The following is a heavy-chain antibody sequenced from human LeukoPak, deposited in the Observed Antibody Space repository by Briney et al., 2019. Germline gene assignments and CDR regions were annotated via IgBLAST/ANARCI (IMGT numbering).Heavy chain of an antibody. CDR3: ARLFTAADPFDY. CDR2: INPNSGGT. Sequence: ASVKVSCKASGYTFTGYYMHWVRQAPGQGLEWMGWINPNSGGTNYAQKFQGRVTMTRDTSISTAYMELSRLRSDDTAVYYCARLFTAADPFDYWGQGTLVTVSS. J-gene: IGHJ4*02. V-gene: IGHV1-2*02. D-gene: IGHD6-13*01. CDR1: GYTFTGYY.